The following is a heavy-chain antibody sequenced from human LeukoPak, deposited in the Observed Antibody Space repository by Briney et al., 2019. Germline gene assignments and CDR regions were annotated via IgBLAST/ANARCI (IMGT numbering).Heavy chain of an antibody. Sequence: ASVKVSCKTSGYTFVSYGISWVRQAPGQGLEWMGWISGYNGDTNYAQKLQGRVTMTTDTSTTTAYMELRNLTSDDTAMYYCARDCAGDCYFTWKGSDFWGQGALVTVSS. CDR3: ARDCAGDCYFTWKGSDF. CDR2: ISGYNGDT. V-gene: IGHV1-18*01. D-gene: IGHD2-21*02. CDR1: GYTFVSYG. J-gene: IGHJ4*02.